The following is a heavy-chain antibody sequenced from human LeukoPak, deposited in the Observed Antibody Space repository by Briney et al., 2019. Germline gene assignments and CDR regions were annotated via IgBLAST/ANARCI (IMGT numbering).Heavy chain of an antibody. CDR2: INPNSGGT. V-gene: IGHV1-2*02. Sequence: GASVKVSCKASGYTFTSYYMHWVRQAPGQGLEWMGWINPNSGGTNYAQKFQGRVTMTRDTSISTAYMELSRLRSDDTAVYYCARGREMATIPPLYMDVWGKGTTVTVSS. D-gene: IGHD5-24*01. J-gene: IGHJ6*03. CDR1: GYTFTSYY. CDR3: ARGREMATIPPLYMDV.